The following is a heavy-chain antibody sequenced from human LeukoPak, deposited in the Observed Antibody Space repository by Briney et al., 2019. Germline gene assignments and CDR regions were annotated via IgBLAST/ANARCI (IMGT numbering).Heavy chain of an antibody. CDR2: IYYSGST. D-gene: IGHD6-13*01. Sequence: PSETLSLTCTVSGGSISSYYWSWIRQPPGKGLEWIGYIYYSGSTNYNPSLKSRVTISVDTSKNQFSLKLSSVTAADPAVYYCARDRWVYYYYMDVWGKGTTVTVSS. J-gene: IGHJ6*03. CDR3: ARDRWVYYYYMDV. CDR1: GGSISSYY. V-gene: IGHV4-59*01.